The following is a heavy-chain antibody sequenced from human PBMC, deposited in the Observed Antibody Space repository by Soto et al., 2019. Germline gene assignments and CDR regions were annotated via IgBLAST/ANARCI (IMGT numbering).Heavy chain of an antibody. CDR1: GGFISRGGYY. J-gene: IGHJ5*02. CDR2: IYYSGST. V-gene: IGHV4-31*03. D-gene: IGHD1-20*01. Sequence: SETLSVTCTVSGGFISRGGYYWSWIRQHPGKGLEWIGYIYYSGSTYYNPSLKSRVTISVDTSKNQFSLKLSSVTAADTAVYYCARVLTGTRFDPWGQGTLVTVSS. CDR3: ARVLTGTRFDP.